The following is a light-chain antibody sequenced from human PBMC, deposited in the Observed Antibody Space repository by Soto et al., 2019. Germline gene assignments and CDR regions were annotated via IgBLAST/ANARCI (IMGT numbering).Light chain of an antibody. CDR3: QQYNNWPSIT. V-gene: IGKV3-15*01. CDR1: QSVSSN. CDR2: GAS. J-gene: IGKJ5*01. Sequence: EIVMTQSPATLSVSPGERATLSCRASQSVSSNLAWYQQKPGQAPGLLIYGASTRATGIPARFSGSGSGTEFTLTISSLQSEDFAVYYCQQYNNWPSITFG.